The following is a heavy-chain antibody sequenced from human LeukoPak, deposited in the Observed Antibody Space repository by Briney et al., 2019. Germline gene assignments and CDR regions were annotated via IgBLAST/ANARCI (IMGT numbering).Heavy chain of an antibody. D-gene: IGHD2-2*01. V-gene: IGHV1-24*01. CDR3: ATVGDIVVVPAAPYYYGMDV. CDR2: FDPEDGET. CDR1: GYTLTELS. J-gene: IGHJ6*02. Sequence: ASVKVSCKVSGYTLTELSMHWVRQAPGKGLEWMGGFDPEDGETIYAQKFQGRVTMTEDTSTDTAYMELSSLRSEDTAVYYCATVGDIVVVPAAPYYYGMDVWGQGTTATVSS.